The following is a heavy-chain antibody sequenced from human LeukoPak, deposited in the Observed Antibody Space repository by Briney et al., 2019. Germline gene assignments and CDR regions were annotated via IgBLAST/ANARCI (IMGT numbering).Heavy chain of an antibody. CDR1: GGSTSNNSYY. D-gene: IGHD1-26*01. Sequence: SETLSLTCSVSGGSTSNNSYYWGWIRQPPGKGLEWIGSVSYSGSTYYNPSLRGRVTISADTSKDQFSLKLSSMTAADTAVYYCAKYTKVAAIYPFDYWGQGTLVTVPS. J-gene: IGHJ4*02. CDR3: AKYTKVAAIYPFDY. V-gene: IGHV4-39*07. CDR2: VSYSGST.